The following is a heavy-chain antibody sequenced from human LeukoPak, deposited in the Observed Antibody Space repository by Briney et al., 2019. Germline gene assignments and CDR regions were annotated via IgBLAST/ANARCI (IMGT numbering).Heavy chain of an antibody. J-gene: IGHJ3*02. D-gene: IGHD2/OR15-2a*01. CDR1: EFSVGSNY. V-gene: IGHV3-66*01. CDR3: ARGDGYYSNAFDI. Sequence: GGSLRLSCAASEFSVGSNYMTWVRQAPGKGLEWVSLIYSGGSTYYADSVKGRFTISRDNSKNTLYLQMNSLRAEDTAVYYCARGDGYYSNAFDIWGQGTMVTVSS. CDR2: IYSGGST.